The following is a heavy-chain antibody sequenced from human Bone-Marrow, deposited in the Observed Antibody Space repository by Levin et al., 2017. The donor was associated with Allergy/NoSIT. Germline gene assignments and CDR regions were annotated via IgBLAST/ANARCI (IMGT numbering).Heavy chain of an antibody. V-gene: IGHV3-23*01. J-gene: IGHJ4*02. CDR1: GFTFSSYA. D-gene: IGHD2-15*01. CDR3: TRDHRGSGTCYSEY. Sequence: GESLKISCAASGFTFSSYAMSWVRQAPGKGLEWVSAIIGSGGTTYYADSVKGRFTISRDNSKNTLYLQMNSLRAEDTAVYYCTRDHRGSGTCYSEYWGQGPLVTVSS. CDR2: IIGSGGTT.